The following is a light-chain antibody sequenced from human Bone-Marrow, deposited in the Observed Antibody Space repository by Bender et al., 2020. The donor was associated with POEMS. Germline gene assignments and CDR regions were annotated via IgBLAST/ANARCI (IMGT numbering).Light chain of an antibody. CDR3: QSYDAPNRV. CDR2: EDT. CDR1: SGSIASNY. Sequence: MLTQPHSVSESPGKTVTISCTRSSGSIASNYVQWYQQRPGSCPTTLIYEDTQRPSGVPDRFSASLDRSSNSASLTISGLTTEDEADYYCQSYDAPNRVFGGGTKLTVL. J-gene: IGLJ3*02. V-gene: IGLV6-57*01.